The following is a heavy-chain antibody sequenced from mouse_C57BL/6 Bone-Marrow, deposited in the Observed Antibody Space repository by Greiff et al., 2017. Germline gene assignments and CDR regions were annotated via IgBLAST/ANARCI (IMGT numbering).Heavy chain of an antibody. Sequence: QVQLQQPGAELVMPGASVKLSCKASGYTFTSYWMHWVKQRPGQGLEWIGEIDPSDSYTNYNQKFKGKSTLTVDKSSSTAYMQFSSLTSEDSAIYYCALTMVTSWFAYWGQGTLVTVSA. V-gene: IGHV1-69*01. CDR1: GYTFTSYW. D-gene: IGHD2-3*01. CDR3: ALTMVTSWFAY. CDR2: IDPSDSYT. J-gene: IGHJ3*01.